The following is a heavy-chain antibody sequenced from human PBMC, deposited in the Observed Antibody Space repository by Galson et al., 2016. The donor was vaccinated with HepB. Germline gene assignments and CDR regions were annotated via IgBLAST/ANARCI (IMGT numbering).Heavy chain of an antibody. Sequence: QAPGKGLEWVSGISGNAGSTNYVDSVKGRFTISRDNSKNTLYLQMNSLRADDTAVYYCAKSLYGGNFWGQGTLVTVSS. CDR2: ISGNAGST. D-gene: IGHD4-23*01. CDR3: AKSLYGGNF. J-gene: IGHJ4*02. V-gene: IGHV3-23*01.